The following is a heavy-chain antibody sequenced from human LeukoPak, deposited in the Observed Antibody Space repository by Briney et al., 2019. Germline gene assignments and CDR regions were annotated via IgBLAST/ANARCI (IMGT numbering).Heavy chain of an antibody. J-gene: IGHJ6*02. Sequence: ASVKVSSKASGYTFTGYYMHWVRQAPGQGLEWMGWINPNSGGTNYAQKFQGRVTMTRDTSISTAYMELSRLRSDDTAVYYCASRRQQLVPKYYYYYYGMDVWGQGTTVTVSS. D-gene: IGHD6-13*01. CDR2: INPNSGGT. CDR3: ASRRQQLVPKYYYYYYGMDV. V-gene: IGHV1-2*02. CDR1: GYTFTGYY.